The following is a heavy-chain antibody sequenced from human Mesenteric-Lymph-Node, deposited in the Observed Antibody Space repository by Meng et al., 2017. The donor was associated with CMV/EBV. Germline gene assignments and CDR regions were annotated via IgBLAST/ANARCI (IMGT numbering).Heavy chain of an antibody. CDR2: IYYSGGN. Sequence: TVSCGSISSRGSYWDWMRQPPGKGLEWIGSIYYSGGNYYNPSLKSRVSISVDTSKNQFSLHLTSVTAADTAVYFCARSYYSIGWFDPWGQGTLVTVSS. CDR3: ARSYYSIGWFDP. D-gene: IGHD3-10*01. CDR1: CGSISSRGSY. J-gene: IGHJ5*02. V-gene: IGHV4-39*01.